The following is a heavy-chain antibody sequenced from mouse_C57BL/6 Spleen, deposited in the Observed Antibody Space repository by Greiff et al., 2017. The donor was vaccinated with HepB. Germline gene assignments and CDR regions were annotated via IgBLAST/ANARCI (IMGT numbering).Heavy chain of an antibody. CDR2: IDPSDSYT. CDR3: ARPLYYGKRYFDV. V-gene: IGHV1-50*01. D-gene: IGHD2-1*01. J-gene: IGHJ1*03. CDR1: GYTFTSYW. Sequence: QVQLQQPGAELVKPGASVKLSCKASGYTFTSYWMQWVKQRPGQGLELIGEIDPSDSYTNYNQKFKGKATLTVDTSSSTAYMQLSSLTSEDSAVYYCARPLYYGKRYFDVWGTGTTVTVSS.